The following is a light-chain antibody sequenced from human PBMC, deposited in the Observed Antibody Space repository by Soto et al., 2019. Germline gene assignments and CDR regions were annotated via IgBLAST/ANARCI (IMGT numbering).Light chain of an antibody. J-gene: IGKJ5*01. V-gene: IGKV4-1*01. Sequence: DIVMTQSPDSLAVSLGGRATINCKSSQSVFYSSNNKNFLAWYQQKSGHPPKLLIYWASTRESGVPDRFSGSGSRTDFSLTTSSFQAEDAAVYYCQQYSTTPTFGQGTRLEIK. CDR2: WAS. CDR3: QQYSTTPT. CDR1: QSVFYSSNNKNF.